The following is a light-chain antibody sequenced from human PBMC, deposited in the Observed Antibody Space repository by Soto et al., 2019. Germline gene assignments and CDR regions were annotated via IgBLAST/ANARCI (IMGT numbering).Light chain of an antibody. CDR1: SSVVGNYDL. CDR2: GVT. V-gene: IGLV2-23*02. CDR3: CSYAGRSHYV. J-gene: IGLJ1*01. Sequence: QSALTQPASVSASPGQSITISCTGISSVVGNYDLVSWYQQHPDKAPQLMIYGVTKRPSGVSNRFSGSKSGNTASLTISGLQTEDEADYYCCSYAGRSHYVFGTGTKVTVL.